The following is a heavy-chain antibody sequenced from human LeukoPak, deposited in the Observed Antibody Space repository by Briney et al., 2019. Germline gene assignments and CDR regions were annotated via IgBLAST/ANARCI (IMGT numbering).Heavy chain of an antibody. V-gene: IGHV1-8*01. CDR1: GYTFTSYD. Sequence: GASVKVSCRASGYTFTSYDINWVRQATGQGLEWVGWMNPNSGNTGYAQKFQGRVTMTRNTSISTAYMELSSLRSEDTAVYYCARFHCSGGSCYSGTYYYMDVWGKGTTVTVSS. CDR2: MNPNSGNT. CDR3: ARFHCSGGSCYSGTYYYMDV. J-gene: IGHJ6*03. D-gene: IGHD2-15*01.